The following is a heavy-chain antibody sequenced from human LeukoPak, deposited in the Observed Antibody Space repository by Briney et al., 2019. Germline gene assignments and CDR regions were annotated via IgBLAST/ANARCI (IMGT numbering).Heavy chain of an antibody. CDR2: ITGSGGNT. V-gene: IGHV3-23*01. J-gene: IGHJ4*02. CDR1: GFPFSNYA. D-gene: IGHD3-9*01. Sequence: GASLRLSCAASGFPFSNYAMSWVRQAPGKGLGLVSAITGSGGNTYYADSVKGRFTISRDNSKNTVFLQMNSLRAEDTAVYYCAKWGDYDVLTGYYVSDYWGQGTLVTVSS. CDR3: AKWGDYDVLTGYYVSDY.